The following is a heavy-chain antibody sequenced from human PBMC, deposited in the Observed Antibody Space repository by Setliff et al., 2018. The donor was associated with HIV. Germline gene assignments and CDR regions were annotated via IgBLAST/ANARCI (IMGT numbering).Heavy chain of an antibody. D-gene: IGHD5-12*01. CDR1: GFRFRSYW. Sequence: GVSLRLSCAASGFRFRSYWMSWVRQAPGKGLESVANVKQDGTETRYVDSVKGRFTISRDNANNLVYLQMNSLRVEDTAVYYCARDWRSGYDLNFDYWGQGTLVTVSS. J-gene: IGHJ4*02. CDR2: VKQDGTET. CDR3: ARDWRSGYDLNFDY. V-gene: IGHV3-7*01.